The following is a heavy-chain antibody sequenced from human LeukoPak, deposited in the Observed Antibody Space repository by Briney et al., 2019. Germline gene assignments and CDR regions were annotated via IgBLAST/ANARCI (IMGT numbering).Heavy chain of an antibody. CDR1: GFTFSSYG. CDR3: AKELGACSSTSCYRVNYYYYYMDV. CDR2: IRYDGGNK. V-gene: IGHV3-30*02. Sequence: GGSLRLSCAASGFTFSSYGMHWVRQAPGKGLEWVAFIRYDGGNKYYADSVKGRFTISRDNSKNTLYLQMNSLRAEDTAVYYCAKELGACSSTSCYRVNYYYYYMDVWGKGTTVTVSS. J-gene: IGHJ6*03. D-gene: IGHD2-2*02.